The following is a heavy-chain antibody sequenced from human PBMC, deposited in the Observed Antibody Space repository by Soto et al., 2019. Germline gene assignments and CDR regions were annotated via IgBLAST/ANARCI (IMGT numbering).Heavy chain of an antibody. CDR1: VFPFSGYN. D-gene: IGHD1-1*01. Sequence: GGSLRLSCVASVFPFSGYNMIWVRQAPGKGLECLSYISSGGSPINYAVSVRGRFTISRDNAKNSLYLQMNSLRDEDTAVYYCARVSCCGLDHYYYMDVWGKGITVTVSS. J-gene: IGHJ6*03. CDR3: ARVSCCGLDHYYYMDV. CDR2: ISSGGSPI. V-gene: IGHV3-48*02.